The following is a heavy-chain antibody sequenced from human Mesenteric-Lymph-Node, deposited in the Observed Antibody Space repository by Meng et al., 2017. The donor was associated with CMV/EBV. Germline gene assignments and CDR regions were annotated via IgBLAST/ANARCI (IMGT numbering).Heavy chain of an antibody. J-gene: IGHJ3*01. V-gene: IGHV5-51*01. CDR2: IYPADSDT. CDR1: GYSFTTYW. CDR3: ARPRNDAFDV. Sequence: GGSLRLSCKASGYSFTTYWIGWVRQMPGKGLEWMGIIYPADSDTRYSPSFQGQVTISADKSISTAYLQWSSLKASDTAMYYCARPRNDAFDVWGHGTMVTVSS.